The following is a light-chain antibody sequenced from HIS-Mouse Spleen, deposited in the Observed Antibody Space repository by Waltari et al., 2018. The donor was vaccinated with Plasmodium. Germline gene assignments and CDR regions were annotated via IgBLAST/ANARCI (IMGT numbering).Light chain of an antibody. V-gene: IGKV1-8*01. Sequence: AIRMTQSPSSFSASTGDRVTITCRASQGISSYLAWYQQKPGKAPKLLIYAASPLQSGVPSRFSGSGSGTDFTLTISCLQSEDFATYYCQQYNNWSFTFGPGTKVDIK. CDR2: AAS. CDR1: QGISSY. J-gene: IGKJ3*01. CDR3: QQYNNWSFT.